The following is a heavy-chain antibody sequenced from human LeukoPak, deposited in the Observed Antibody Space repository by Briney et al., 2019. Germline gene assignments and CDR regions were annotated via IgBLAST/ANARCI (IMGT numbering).Heavy chain of an antibody. CDR1: GGSINYYY. CDR3: ARHGSGSYYYYYYMDV. J-gene: IGHJ6*03. V-gene: IGHV4-59*08. CDR2: IYYSGNT. Sequence: PSETLSLTCTVSGGSINYYYWSWLRQPPGKGLEWLGYIYYSGNTNYNPSLKSRVTISVDTSKNQFSLKLSPVTAADTAVSYCARHGSGSYYYYYYMDVWGKGTTVTVSS. D-gene: IGHD1-26*01.